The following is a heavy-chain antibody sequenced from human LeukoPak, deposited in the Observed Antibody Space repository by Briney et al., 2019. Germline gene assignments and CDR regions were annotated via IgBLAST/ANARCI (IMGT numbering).Heavy chain of an antibody. Sequence: KPSETLSLTCTVSGGSISSSSYYWGWIRQPPGKGLEWIGSIYYGGSTYYNPSLKSRVTISVDTSKNQSSLKLSSVTAADTAVYYCARQYCSSTSCYNWFDPWGQGTLVTVSS. CDR3: ARQYCSSTSCYNWFDP. D-gene: IGHD2-2*01. J-gene: IGHJ5*02. CDR1: GGSISSSSYY. V-gene: IGHV4-39*07. CDR2: IYYGGST.